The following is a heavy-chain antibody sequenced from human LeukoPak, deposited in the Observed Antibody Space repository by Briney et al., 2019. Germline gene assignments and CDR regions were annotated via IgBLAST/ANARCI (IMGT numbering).Heavy chain of an antibody. CDR2: IKQDGSEK. D-gene: IGHD4-17*01. CDR1: GFTFSSYW. Sequence: GGSLRLSCAASGFTFSSYWMSWVRQAPGKGLEWVANIKQDGSEKYYVDSVKGRFTISRDSSKNTLYLQMNSLRGEDTAVYYCMRDTGDGDYEPLDSWGQGTLVTVSS. J-gene: IGHJ4*02. CDR3: MRDTGDGDYEPLDS. V-gene: IGHV3-7*03.